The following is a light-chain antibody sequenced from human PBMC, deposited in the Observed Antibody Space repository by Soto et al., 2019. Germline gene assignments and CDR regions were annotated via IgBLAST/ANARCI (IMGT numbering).Light chain of an antibody. CDR2: AAS. CDR1: QSIRRL. V-gene: IGKV1-39*01. Sequence: DIQMTQSPSMLSASVGDAVTIACRASQSIRRLLAWYQQKPGKAPQPLMFAASTLQSGVPSRFSGSGSETDFTLTISSLQPEHLATYYCQQSYTTLFTFGPGTKVDNK. CDR3: QQSYTTLFT. J-gene: IGKJ3*01.